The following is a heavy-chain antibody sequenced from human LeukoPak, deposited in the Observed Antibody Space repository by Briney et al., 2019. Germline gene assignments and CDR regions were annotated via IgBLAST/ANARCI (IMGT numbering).Heavy chain of an antibody. CDR1: GGSISSSSNY. CDR3: ARNGGIAAAGSPYYFVY. J-gene: IGHJ4*02. D-gene: IGHD6-13*01. CDR2: IYYSGST. V-gene: IGHV4-39*01. Sequence: SETLSLTRTVSGGSISSSSNYWGWIRQPPENGLEWIGSIYYSGSTYYNPSLKSRVTISVDTSKNQFSLKLSSVTAADTAVYYCARNGGIAAAGSPYYFVYWGQGTLVTVSS.